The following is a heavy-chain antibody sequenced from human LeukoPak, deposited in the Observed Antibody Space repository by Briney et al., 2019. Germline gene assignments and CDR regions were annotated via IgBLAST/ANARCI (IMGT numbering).Heavy chain of an antibody. CDR1: GYTLTDYY. Sequence: ASVKVSCKASGYTLTDYYLHWVRQAPGQGLEWMGWINPNSGGTNYAQKFQGRVTMTRDTSISTAYMELSRLRSDDTAVYYCARDRVHYDILTGYSHYYGMDVWGQGTTVTVSS. CDR3: ARDRVHYDILTGYSHYYGMDV. D-gene: IGHD3-9*01. CDR2: INPNSGGT. V-gene: IGHV1-2*02. J-gene: IGHJ6*02.